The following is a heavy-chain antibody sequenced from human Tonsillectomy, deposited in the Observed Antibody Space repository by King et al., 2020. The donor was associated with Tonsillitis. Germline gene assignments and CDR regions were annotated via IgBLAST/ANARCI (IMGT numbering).Heavy chain of an antibody. D-gene: IGHD3-3*01. J-gene: IGHJ4*02. CDR2: IYSSGNT. V-gene: IGHV4-4*07. CDR1: GGSISTYY. Sequence: QLQESGPGLVKPSETLSLTCTVSGGSISTYYWSWIRQPAGKGPAWIGRIYSSGNTNNNPSLKSRVTMSVDTSKNQFSLKLSSVTAADTAVYYCARDQSYDFWSGYYFDYWGQGTLVTVSS. CDR3: ARDQSYDFWSGYYFDY.